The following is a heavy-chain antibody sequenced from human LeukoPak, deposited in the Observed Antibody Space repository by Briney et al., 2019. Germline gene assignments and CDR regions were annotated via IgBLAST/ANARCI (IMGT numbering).Heavy chain of an antibody. D-gene: IGHD1-14*01. Sequence: ETLSLTCAVYGGSFSGYYWSWIRQPPGKGLEWVASIKYDESEKYSVGGRFTISRDNAKNSLYLQIDSLRAGDTAMYYCARDGYEPGLYFDYWGQGTLVTASS. CDR2: IKYDESEK. CDR1: GGSFSGYY. V-gene: IGHV3-7*03. CDR3: ARDGYEPGLYFDY. J-gene: IGHJ4*02.